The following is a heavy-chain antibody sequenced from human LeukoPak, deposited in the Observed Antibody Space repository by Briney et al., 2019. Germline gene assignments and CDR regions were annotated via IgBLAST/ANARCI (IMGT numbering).Heavy chain of an antibody. CDR1: GFTFNSYA. D-gene: IGHD2-21*02. Sequence: PGGSLRLSCAASGFTFNSYAMGWVRQAPGKGLEWVTAISGGGGSTHYADSVKGRFTLSRDNANNTLYLQMNSLRAEDTAVYYCTRGLAYCGGDCYNSLDYWGQGTLVTVSS. CDR2: ISGGGGST. V-gene: IGHV3-23*01. CDR3: TRGLAYCGGDCYNSLDY. J-gene: IGHJ4*02.